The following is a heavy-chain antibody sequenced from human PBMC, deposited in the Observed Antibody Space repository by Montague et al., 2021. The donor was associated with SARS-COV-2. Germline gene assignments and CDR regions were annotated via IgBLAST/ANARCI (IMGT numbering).Heavy chain of an antibody. CDR1: GDSISRYY. D-gene: IGHD1-26*01. CDR2: IYYSGST. Sequence: SETLSLTCTVSGDSISRYYWTWIRQPPGRGLEWIGYIYYSGSTTYNPSFKSRVTILVDTSKNQYSLKLSSVTAAATAVYYCARHTSATHSFFDSWGQGTLATVSS. V-gene: IGHV4-59*08. J-gene: IGHJ4*02. CDR3: ARHTSATHSFFDS.